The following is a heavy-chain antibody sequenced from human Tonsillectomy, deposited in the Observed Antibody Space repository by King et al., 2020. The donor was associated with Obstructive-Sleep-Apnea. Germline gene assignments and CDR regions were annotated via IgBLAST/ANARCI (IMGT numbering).Heavy chain of an antibody. CDR2: IYPGDSDT. J-gene: IGHJ4*02. Sequence: QLVQSGAEVKKPGESLKISCKGSGYSFANYWIGWGRQMPGKGLEWMGIIYPGDSDTRYSPSFQGQVTISADKSISTAYLQWNRLKASDTAMFYCARRVVDGGVDFWGPGTLVTVSS. V-gene: IGHV5-51*01. CDR3: ARRVVDGGVDF. D-gene: IGHD3-3*01. CDR1: GYSFANYW.